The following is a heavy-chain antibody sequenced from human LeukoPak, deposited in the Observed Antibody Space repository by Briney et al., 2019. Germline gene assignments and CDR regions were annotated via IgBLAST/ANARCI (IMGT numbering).Heavy chain of an antibody. CDR3: ARLDRGYCSGGSCLLFGY. CDR1: GYSFTSYW. Sequence: GESLRISCKGSGYSFTSYWISWVRQMPGKGLEWMGRINPSDSYTNYSPSFQGHVTISADKSISTAYLQWSSLKASDTAMYYCARLDRGYCSGGSCLLFGYWGQGTLVTVSS. J-gene: IGHJ4*02. CDR2: INPSDSYT. V-gene: IGHV5-10-1*01. D-gene: IGHD2-15*01.